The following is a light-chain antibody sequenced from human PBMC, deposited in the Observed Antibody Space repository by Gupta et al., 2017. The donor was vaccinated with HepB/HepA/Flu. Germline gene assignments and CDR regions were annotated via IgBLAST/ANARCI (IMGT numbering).Light chain of an antibody. J-gene: IGKJ3*01. CDR2: AAS. Sequence: IQLTQSPSFLSASVGDRVTITCPPSQGISSYLAWYQQKPGKAPKLLFYAASTVKSGVPLRFSGSGSGTESTLTISSQQPEDFANYYRQHLNSSPWVFGHGTKVDIK. CDR1: QGISSY. V-gene: IGKV1-9*01. CDR3: QHLNSSPWV.